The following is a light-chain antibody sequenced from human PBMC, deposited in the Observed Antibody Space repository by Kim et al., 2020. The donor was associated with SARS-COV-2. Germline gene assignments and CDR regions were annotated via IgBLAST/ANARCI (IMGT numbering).Light chain of an antibody. CDR2: WAS. CDR1: QNVLYSSNNKSY. CDR3: QQYYSTPLT. J-gene: IGKJ4*01. Sequence: ATINCKSSQNVLYSSNNKSYLAWYQQKPGQPPKLLISWASTRESGVPDRFSGSGSGTDFTLTISSLQAEDVALYYCQQYYSTPLTFGGGTKVDIK. V-gene: IGKV4-1*01.